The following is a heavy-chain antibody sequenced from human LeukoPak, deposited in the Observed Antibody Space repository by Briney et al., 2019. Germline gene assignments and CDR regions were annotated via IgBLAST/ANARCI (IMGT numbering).Heavy chain of an antibody. J-gene: IGHJ5*02. CDR1: GYTFTGYY. CDR3: ARDPIETRRVDGFDP. V-gene: IGHV1-2*02. Sequence: ASVKVSCKASGYTFTGYYMRWVRQAPGQGLEWMGWINPNSGGTNYAQKFQGRVTMTRDTSISTAYMELSRLRSDDTAVYYCARDPIETRRVDGFDPWGQGTLVTVSS. CDR2: INPNSGGT. D-gene: IGHD1-7*01.